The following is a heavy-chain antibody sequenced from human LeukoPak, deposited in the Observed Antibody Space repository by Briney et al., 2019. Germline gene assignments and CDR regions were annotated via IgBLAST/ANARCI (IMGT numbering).Heavy chain of an antibody. J-gene: IGHJ4*02. CDR1: GGTFSSYA. Sequence: ASVKVSCKASGGTFSSYAISWVRQAPGQGLEWMGQIIPVFDTTYYEQKMQGRVTITADQSTSTVYMELSNLRSDDTGVYYCTRAGRSISMVFFVWGQGTLVTVSS. V-gene: IGHV1-69*13. CDR3: TRAGRSISMVFFV. CDR2: IIPVFDTT. D-gene: IGHD2-8*01.